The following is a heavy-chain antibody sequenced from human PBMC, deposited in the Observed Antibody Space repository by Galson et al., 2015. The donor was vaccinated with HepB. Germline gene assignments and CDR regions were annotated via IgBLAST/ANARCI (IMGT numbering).Heavy chain of an antibody. CDR2: IDWDDDK. J-gene: IGHJ4*02. Sequence: PALVKPTQTLTLTCIFSGFSLSTSGMCVSWIRQPPGKALEWLALIDWDDDKYYSTSLKTRLTISKDTSKNQVVLTMTNMDPVDTATYYCARIPNDGSGIQYFDYWGQGTLVTVSS. D-gene: IGHD3-10*01. CDR1: GFSLSTSGMC. CDR3: ARIPNDGSGIQYFDY. V-gene: IGHV2-70*01.